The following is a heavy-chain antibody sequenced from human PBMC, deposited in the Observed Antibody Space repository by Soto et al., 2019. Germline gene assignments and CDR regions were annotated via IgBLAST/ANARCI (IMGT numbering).Heavy chain of an antibody. V-gene: IGHV4-30-2*01. CDR3: ARATGYSSAGSRPVGCCDP. D-gene: IGHD2-15*01. Sequence: QLQLQESGSGLVKPSQTLSLTCAVSGGSISSGGYSWSWIRQPPGKGLEWIGDIYPSGSTYYNPALKTRVTTSVHRANQKFSLQLSSVPPAPTPVYYSARATGYSSAGSRPVGCCDPWGQGTLVTVSS. CDR1: GGSISSGGYS. J-gene: IGHJ5*02. CDR2: IYPSGST.